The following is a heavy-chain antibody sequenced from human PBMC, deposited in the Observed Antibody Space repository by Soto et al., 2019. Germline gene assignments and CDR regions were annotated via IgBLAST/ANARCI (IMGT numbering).Heavy chain of an antibody. CDR1: GGSISSNY. D-gene: IGHD6-13*01. CDR2: VYNSGST. J-gene: IGHJ4*02. V-gene: IGHV4-59*01. CDR3: ARYRREAVAGYTLDN. Sequence: PSETLSLTCTVSGGSISSNYWTWIRQPPGKGLEWIGYVYNSGSTNYNPSLKSRVTISEDASKSQFSLKVNSMTAADTAVYYCARYRREAVAGYTLDNWGQGILVTVSS.